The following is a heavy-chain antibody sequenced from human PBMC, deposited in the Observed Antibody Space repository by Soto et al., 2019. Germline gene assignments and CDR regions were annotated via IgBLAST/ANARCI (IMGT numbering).Heavy chain of an antibody. D-gene: IGHD1-1*01. CDR3: ARDLVVQPTTGGVDF. Sequence: QVQLVQSGAEVKTPGASVKVSCKASGYTFTSYGISWVRQAPGQGLEWMAWISGYNGNTNYAQKFQDRVPMTTDTSTNTAYMELRSLRSDDTAVYYCARDLVVQPTTGGVDFWGQGTLVTVSS. V-gene: IGHV1-18*01. CDR1: GYTFTSYG. J-gene: IGHJ4*02. CDR2: ISGYNGNT.